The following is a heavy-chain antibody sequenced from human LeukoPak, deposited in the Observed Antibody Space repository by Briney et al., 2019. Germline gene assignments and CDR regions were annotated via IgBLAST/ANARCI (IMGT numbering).Heavy chain of an antibody. CDR1: GASISITSYY. J-gene: IGHJ4*02. Sequence: SETLSLTCTVSGASISITSYYWGWIRQTPGKGLEWIGTIYYSGNTYYNPSLNSRVSMSVDTSKNQFSLQLNSVTAADTAVYYCARHGGYDSSGYYQPYFDYWGQGTLVTVSS. V-gene: IGHV4-39*01. CDR2: IYYSGNT. D-gene: IGHD3-22*01. CDR3: ARHGGYDSSGYYQPYFDY.